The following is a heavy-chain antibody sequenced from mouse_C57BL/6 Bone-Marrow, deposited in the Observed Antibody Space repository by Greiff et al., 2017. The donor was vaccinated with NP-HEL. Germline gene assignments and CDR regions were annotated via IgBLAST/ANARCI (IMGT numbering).Heavy chain of an antibody. Sequence: EVQGVESGEGLVKPGRSLPLSCAASGFTFSSYSMSWFRQTPEKRLEWVAYISSGGDYIYYAATVKGRFTISRDNARNTLYLQMSSLKSEDTAMYYCTRDHDGNYLDFGVWGTGATVTGAS. CDR1: GFTFSSYS. D-gene: IGHD2-1*01. J-gene: IGHJ1*03. V-gene: IGHV5-9-1*02. CDR3: TRDHDGNYLDFGV. CDR2: ISSGGDYI.